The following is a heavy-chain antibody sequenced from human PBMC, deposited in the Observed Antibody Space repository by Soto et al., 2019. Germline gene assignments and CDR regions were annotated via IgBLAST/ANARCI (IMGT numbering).Heavy chain of an antibody. CDR3: ATAEVDY. J-gene: IGHJ4*02. CDR1: GFIFSDFW. V-gene: IGHV3-7*01. Sequence: PGGSLRLSCVASGFIFSDFWMNWVRQTPGKGLQWVASMKEDGSGQYYVGSVKGRFTISRDNAKNTLHLQMNSLRAEDTAVYYCATAEVDYWGPGTLVTVSS. CDR2: MKEDGSGQ.